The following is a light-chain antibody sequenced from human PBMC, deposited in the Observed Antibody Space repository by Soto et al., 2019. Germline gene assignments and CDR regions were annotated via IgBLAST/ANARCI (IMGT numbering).Light chain of an antibody. V-gene: IGKV3-15*01. CDR2: DAS. CDR1: QSVSSN. J-gene: IGKJ3*01. CDR3: QQYSKWPPI. Sequence: EIVMTQSPATLSVSPGERATLSCRASQSVSSNLAWYQQKPGQAPRLLIYDASIRATGIPARFSGSGSGAEFTLTIRSLQSEDFAVNFCQQYSKWPPIFSPGTRVHL.